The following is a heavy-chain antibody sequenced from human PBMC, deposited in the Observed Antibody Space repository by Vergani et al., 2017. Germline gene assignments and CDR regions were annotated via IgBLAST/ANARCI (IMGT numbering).Heavy chain of an antibody. V-gene: IGHV3-49*04. CDR1: GFTFGDYA. Sequence: EVQLVESGGGLVQPGRSLRLSCTASGFTFGDYAMSWVRQAPGKGLEWVGFIRSKAYGGTTEYAASVKGRFTISRDDSKSIAYLQMNSLKTEDTAVYYCTTDHLGYCSSTSCYSYFDYWGQGTLVTVSS. J-gene: IGHJ4*02. CDR2: IRSKAYGGTT. D-gene: IGHD2-2*01. CDR3: TTDHLGYCSSTSCYSYFDY.